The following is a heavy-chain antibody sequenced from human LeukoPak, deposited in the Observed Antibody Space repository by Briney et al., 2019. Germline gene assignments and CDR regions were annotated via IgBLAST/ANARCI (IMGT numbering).Heavy chain of an antibody. Sequence: SETLSLTCAVYGGSFSGYYWSWIRQPPGKGLEWIGEINHSGSTNYNPSPKSRVTISVDTSKNQFSLKLSSVTAADTAVYYCARGGFHDSSGYSGYYYYYGMDVWGQGTTVTVSS. V-gene: IGHV4-34*01. CDR3: ARGGFHDSSGYSGYYYYYGMDV. D-gene: IGHD3-22*01. CDR2: INHSGST. J-gene: IGHJ6*02. CDR1: GGSFSGYY.